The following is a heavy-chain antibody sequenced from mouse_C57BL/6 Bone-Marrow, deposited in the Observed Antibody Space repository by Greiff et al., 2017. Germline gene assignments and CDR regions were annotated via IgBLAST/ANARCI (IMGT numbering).Heavy chain of an antibody. CDR3: ARFNYYGSSLRYFDY. J-gene: IGHJ2*01. CDR2: IRNKANGYTT. CDR1: GFTFTDYY. D-gene: IGHD1-1*01. Sequence: EVNLVESGGGLVQPGGSLSLSCAASGFTFTDYYMSWVRQPPGKALEWLGFIRNKANGYTTEYSASVKGRFTISSDNSQSILYLKMNALRAEDSATYYCARFNYYGSSLRYFDYWGQGTTLTVSS. V-gene: IGHV7-3*01.